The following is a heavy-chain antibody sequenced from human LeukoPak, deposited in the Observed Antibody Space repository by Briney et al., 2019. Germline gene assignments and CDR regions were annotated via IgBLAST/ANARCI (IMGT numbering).Heavy chain of an antibody. Sequence: SQTLSLTCAISGDSVSSNSAAWNWIRQSPSRGLEWLGRTYYRSKWYNDYAVSVKSRITINPDTSKNQFSLQLNSVTPEDTAVYYCARRGYYYDSSGNYGMDVWGQGTTVTVSS. CDR1: GDSVSSNSAA. CDR3: ARRGYYYDSSGNYGMDV. V-gene: IGHV6-1*01. D-gene: IGHD3-22*01. J-gene: IGHJ6*02. CDR2: TYYRSKWYN.